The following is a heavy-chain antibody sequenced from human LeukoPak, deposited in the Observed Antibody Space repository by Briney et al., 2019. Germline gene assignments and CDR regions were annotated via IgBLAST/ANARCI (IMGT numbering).Heavy chain of an antibody. CDR1: GGTFSSYA. CDR3: ARAAAAGIVYYYMDV. CDR2: IIPIFGTA. V-gene: IGHV1-69*13. Sequence: GASVKVSCKASGGTFSSYAINWVRQAPGQGLEWMGGIIPIFGTANYAQKFQGRVTIIADESTSTAYMELSSLRSEDTAVYYCARAAAAGIVYYYMDVWGKGTTVTISS. D-gene: IGHD6-13*01. J-gene: IGHJ6*03.